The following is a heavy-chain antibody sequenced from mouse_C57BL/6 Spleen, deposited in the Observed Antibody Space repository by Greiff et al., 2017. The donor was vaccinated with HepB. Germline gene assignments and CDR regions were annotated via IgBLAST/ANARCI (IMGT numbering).Heavy chain of an antibody. Sequence: LVESGAELMKPGASVKLSCKATGYTFTGYWIEWVKQRPGHGLEWIGEILPGSGSTNYNEKFKGKATFTADTSSNTAYMQLSSLTTEDSAIYYCARGITTVVAPYYFDYWGQGTTLTVSS. CDR2: ILPGSGST. V-gene: IGHV1-9*01. D-gene: IGHD1-1*01. CDR3: ARGITTVVAPYYFDY. CDR1: GYTFTGYW. J-gene: IGHJ2*01.